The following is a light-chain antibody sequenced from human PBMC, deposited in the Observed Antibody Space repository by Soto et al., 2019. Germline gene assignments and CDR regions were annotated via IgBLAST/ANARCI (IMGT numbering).Light chain of an antibody. Sequence: ELVLTQSPGTLYLSPGEGATLSCRASQAVSGNYVAWYQKKPGQAPRLLIDAAFSRASGIPNRFSGRGSGTDFTLTISRLEPEDFAVYYCQQYGRSLQTFGPGTKV. CDR3: QQYGRSLQT. CDR2: AAF. CDR1: QAVSGNY. J-gene: IGKJ3*01. V-gene: IGKV3-20*01.